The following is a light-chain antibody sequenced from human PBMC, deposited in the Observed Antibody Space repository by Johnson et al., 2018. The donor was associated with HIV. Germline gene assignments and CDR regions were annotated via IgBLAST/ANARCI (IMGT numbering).Light chain of an antibody. CDR2: DNN. CDR3: GTWDSSLRAGGGYV. J-gene: IGLJ1*01. V-gene: IGLV1-51*01. Sequence: QSVLTQPPSVSAAPGQKVTISCSGSSSNIGNNYVSWYQQLPGTAPKLLIYDNNKRPSGIPDRFSGSKSGTSATLGITGLQTGDEADYYCGTWDSSLRAGGGYVYGTGTKVTFL. CDR1: SSNIGNNY.